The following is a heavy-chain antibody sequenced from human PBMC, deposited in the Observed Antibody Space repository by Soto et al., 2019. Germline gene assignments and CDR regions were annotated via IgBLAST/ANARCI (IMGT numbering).Heavy chain of an antibody. Sequence: SETLSLTCGLYRGSFGALYGGWVRQTPGGGLEWNCEINHSGTTNYTPSFQNRVTISVDKSTNNFSLKMTSVTGADAAVYYWARGRGYVYGSNFYGLDDWGQGTTVTVSS. D-gene: IGHD6-25*01. CDR1: RGSFGALY. CDR2: INHSGTT. J-gene: IGHJ6*02. CDR3: ARGRGYVYGSNFYGLDD. V-gene: IGHV4-34*01.